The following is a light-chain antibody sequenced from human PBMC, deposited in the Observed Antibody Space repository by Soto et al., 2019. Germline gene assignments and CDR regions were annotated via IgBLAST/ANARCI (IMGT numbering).Light chain of an antibody. CDR1: SSDIGDYAY. V-gene: IGLV2-14*01. CDR3: ISYAGTAYV. Sequence: QSALTQPASVSGSPGQSITISCTGSSSDIGDYAYVSWYQQHPDKAPKLMIYEVSNRPSGVSNRFSGSKSGNTASLTVSGLQAEDEADYYCISYAGTAYVFGTGTRSPS. J-gene: IGLJ1*01. CDR2: EVS.